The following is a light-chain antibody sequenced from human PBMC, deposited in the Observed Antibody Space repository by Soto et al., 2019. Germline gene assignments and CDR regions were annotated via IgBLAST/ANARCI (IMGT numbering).Light chain of an antibody. CDR3: MQVLQAPLS. J-gene: IGKJ4*01. CDR2: LGS. V-gene: IGKV2-28*01. Sequence: EIVMTQSPLSLPVTPGEPASISCRSSQSLLHSSGSNFLEWYLQKPGQSPQLLIYLGSNRASGVPGRFSGRGSGTDFTLKISRVEAEDVGVYYCMQVLQAPLSFGGGTRVEIK. CDR1: QSLLHSSGSNF.